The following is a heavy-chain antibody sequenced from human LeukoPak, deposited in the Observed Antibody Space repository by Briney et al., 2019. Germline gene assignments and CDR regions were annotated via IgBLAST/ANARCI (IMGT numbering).Heavy chain of an antibody. CDR2: ISTSGTTK. V-gene: IGHV3-48*03. CDR1: GFTFSTHE. Sequence: PGGSLRLSCTASGFTFSTHEMNWVRQAPGKGLEWVSYISTSGTTKYYADSVKGRFIISRDNSKNTLYLQMNSLRAEDTAVYYCARVVGNWFDPWGQGTLVTVSS. D-gene: IGHD1-26*01. J-gene: IGHJ5*02. CDR3: ARVVGNWFDP.